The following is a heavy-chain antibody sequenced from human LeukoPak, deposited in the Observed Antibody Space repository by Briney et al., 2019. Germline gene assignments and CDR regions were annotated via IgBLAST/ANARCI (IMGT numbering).Heavy chain of an antibody. CDR3: ARAKYYDFWSGYSNWFDP. CDR1: GGSISSGSYY. CDR2: IYTSGST. J-gene: IGHJ5*02. Sequence: SETLSLTCTVSGGSISSGSYYWSWIRQPAGKGLEWIGRIYTSGSTNYNPSLKSRVTISVDTSKNQFPLKLSSVTAADTAVYYCARAKYYDFWSGYSNWFDPWGQGTLVTVSS. V-gene: IGHV4-61*02. D-gene: IGHD3-3*01.